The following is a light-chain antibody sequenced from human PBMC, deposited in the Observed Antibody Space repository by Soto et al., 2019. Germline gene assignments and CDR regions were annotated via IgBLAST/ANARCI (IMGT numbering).Light chain of an antibody. CDR1: QSISSW. CDR2: KAP. J-gene: IGKJ1*01. CDR3: QQYRDNWT. V-gene: IGKV1-5*03. Sequence: DIQMTQSPSTLSASVGDRVTITCRASQSISSWLAWYQQKPGTAPKLLIYKAPTLQSGVPSRFSGSGSGTEFTLTISSLQPDDSATYYCQQYRDNWTFGQGTKVDIK.